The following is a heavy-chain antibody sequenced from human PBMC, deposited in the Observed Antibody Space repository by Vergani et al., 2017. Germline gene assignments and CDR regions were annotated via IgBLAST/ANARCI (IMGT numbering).Heavy chain of an antibody. J-gene: IGHJ4*02. CDR1: GGSISSSSYY. CDR3: ASLSGVYDYVWGSYRYYFDY. CDR2: IYYSGST. Sequence: QLQLQESGPGLVKPSETLSLTCTVSGGSISSSSYYWGWIRQPPGKGLEWIGSIYYSGSTYYNPSLKRRVTISVDTSKNQFSLKLSSVTAADTAVYYCASLSGVYDYVWGSYRYYFDYWGQGTLVTVSS. V-gene: IGHV4-39*01. D-gene: IGHD3-16*02.